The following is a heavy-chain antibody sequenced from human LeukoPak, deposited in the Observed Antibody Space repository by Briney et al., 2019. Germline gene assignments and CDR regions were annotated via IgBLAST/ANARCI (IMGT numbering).Heavy chain of an antibody. J-gene: IGHJ4*02. V-gene: IGHV2-5*02. CDR2: IYWDDDK. CDR3: AHRRSGYNWNHGDFDY. CDR1: GFSLSTSGVG. Sequence: SGPTLLKPTQPLTLTCSFSGFSLSTSGVGVGWIRQSPGKALEWLALIYWDDDKRYSPSLRTRLTIVKDTSNNQVVLIMTNVDPAGTATYYCAHRRSGYNWNHGDFDYWGQGNLVTVSS. D-gene: IGHD1-14*01.